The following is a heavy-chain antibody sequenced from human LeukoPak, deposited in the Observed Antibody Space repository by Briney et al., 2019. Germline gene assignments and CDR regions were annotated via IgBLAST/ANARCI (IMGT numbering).Heavy chain of an antibody. CDR1: GFTFSSYS. CDR3: ARDPYYDFWSGPNREDY. CDR2: ISSSSSTI. D-gene: IGHD3-3*01. J-gene: IGHJ4*02. V-gene: IGHV3-48*01. Sequence: GGSLRLSCAASGFTFSSYSMNWVRQAPGKGLEWVSYISSSSSTIYYADSVKGRFTISRDNAKNSLYLQMNSLRAEDTAVYYCARDPYYDFWSGPNREDYWGQGALVTVSS.